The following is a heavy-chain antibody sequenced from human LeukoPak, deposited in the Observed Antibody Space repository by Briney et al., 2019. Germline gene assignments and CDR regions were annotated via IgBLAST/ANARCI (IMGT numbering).Heavy chain of an antibody. CDR2: INRDGSST. CDR1: GIIFSNYW. CDR3: AKDSSRVYDILTGYHSNDAFDI. J-gene: IGHJ3*02. D-gene: IGHD3-9*01. V-gene: IGHV3-74*01. Sequence: GGSLRLSCAASGIIFSNYWMHWVRQAPGKGPVWVSRINRDGSSTSYADSVKGRFTISRDNAKNTLYLQMNSLRAEDTAVYYCAKDSSRVYDILTGYHSNDAFDIWGQGTMVTVSS.